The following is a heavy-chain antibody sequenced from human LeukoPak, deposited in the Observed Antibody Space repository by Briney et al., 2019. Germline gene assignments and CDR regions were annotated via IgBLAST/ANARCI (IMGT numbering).Heavy chain of an antibody. Sequence: SETLSLTCTVSGGSISSSSYYWGWIRQPPGKGLEWIGSIYYSGSTYYNPSLKSRVTISVDTSKNQFSLKLSSVTAADTAVYYCARHPWRPGTKYNWFDPWGQGTLVTVSS. CDR3: ARHPWRPGTKYNWFDP. D-gene: IGHD1-7*01. CDR2: IYYSGST. V-gene: IGHV4-39*01. J-gene: IGHJ5*02. CDR1: GGSISSSSYY.